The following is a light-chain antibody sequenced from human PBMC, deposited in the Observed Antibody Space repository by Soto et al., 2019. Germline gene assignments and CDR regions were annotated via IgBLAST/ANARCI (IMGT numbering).Light chain of an antibody. CDR3: QQSNNWPPST. Sequence: EIVMTQSPATLSVSPGERYTLSCMASQSVSSNLAWYQQKPCQAPRLLIYGASTRATGIPARFSGSGSGTEFTLTISSLQSEDFGVYYCQQSNNWPPSTVGPGTRLDIK. V-gene: IGKV3-15*01. CDR1: QSVSSN. J-gene: IGKJ5*01. CDR2: GAS.